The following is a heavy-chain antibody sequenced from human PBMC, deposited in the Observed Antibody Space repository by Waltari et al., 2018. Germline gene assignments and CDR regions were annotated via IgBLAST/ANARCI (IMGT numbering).Heavy chain of an antibody. CDR1: GDSINSRTYY. V-gene: IGHV4-39*01. CDR2: IYFSGTT. J-gene: IGHJ4*02. D-gene: IGHD4-4*01. Sequence: QLHLQESGPGLVKPSETLSLTCSVSGDSINSRTYYWGWNRQHPGKGLQWIGSIYFSGTTYYNPSLKSRVTISVDTSKNQFSLNLSSVTAADTAVYYCARLPRLTTSFSHWGQGALVTVSP. CDR3: ARLPRLTTSFSH.